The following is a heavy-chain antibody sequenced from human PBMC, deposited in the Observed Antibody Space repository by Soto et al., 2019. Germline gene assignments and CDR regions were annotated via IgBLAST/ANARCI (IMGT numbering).Heavy chain of an antibody. CDR3: ARDSEYSSSPGYMDV. V-gene: IGHV1-18*01. CDR2: ISTDVDYA. CDR1: GYTFRNSG. Sequence: GASVKVSCKASGYTFRNSGVTWVRQAPGQGLEWMGWISTDVDYANYTPKFEGRVTMTTDASTSTAYVELRSLTSDDTAVYYCARDSEYSSSPGYMDVWGKGTTVTVSS. J-gene: IGHJ6*03. D-gene: IGHD6-6*01.